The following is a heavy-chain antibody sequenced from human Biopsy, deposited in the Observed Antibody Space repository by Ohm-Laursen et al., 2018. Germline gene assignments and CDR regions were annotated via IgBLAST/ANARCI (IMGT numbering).Heavy chain of an antibody. CDR3: ARDTRWSPYSMDV. Sequence: SLRLSCAASGFSFSDYHMRWIRQAPGRGLEWVSYISGGGTIYYGDSMKDRVTISRDNAKNSLYLQMHSLRAEETAVYYCARDTRWSPYSMDVWGQGTTVTVSS. CDR1: GFSFSDYH. J-gene: IGHJ6*02. CDR2: ISGGGTI. V-gene: IGHV3-11*01. D-gene: IGHD4-23*01.